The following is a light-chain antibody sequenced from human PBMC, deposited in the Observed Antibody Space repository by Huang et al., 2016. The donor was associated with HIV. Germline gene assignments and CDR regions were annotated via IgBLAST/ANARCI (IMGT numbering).Light chain of an antibody. CDR3: QQHYSTPWT. V-gene: IGKV4-1*01. CDR1: QSVLYSANKKHLPMNC. Sequence: DIVMTQSPDSLAVPLGERATISCVSSQSVLYSANKKHLPMNCLAWYQKKPGQPPKLLMYCASSLASGVPYRVSGSGSGTDFTLTISSLQAEDVAVYYCQQHYSTPWTFGQGTKVEIK. CDR2: CAS. J-gene: IGKJ1*01.